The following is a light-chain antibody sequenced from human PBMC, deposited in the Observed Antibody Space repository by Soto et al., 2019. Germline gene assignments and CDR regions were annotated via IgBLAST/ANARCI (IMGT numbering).Light chain of an antibody. V-gene: IGKV3-20*01. Sequence: EVVLTQSPGTLSLSPGERATLSCRTSQTVKTSNLAWYQQKPGQAPRLLIYAASSRATGIPDRFSGSGSETDFTLTISRLEPDDFAVYYCQHFAGFPLFGQWTKLEIK. CDR1: QTVKTSN. CDR2: AAS. CDR3: QHFAGFPL. J-gene: IGKJ2*01.